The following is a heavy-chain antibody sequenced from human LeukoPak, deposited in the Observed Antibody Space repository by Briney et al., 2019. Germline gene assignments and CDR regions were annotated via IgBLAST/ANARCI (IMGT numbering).Heavy chain of an antibody. CDR3: ARERRATPMYFFDF. V-gene: IGHV3-23*01. Sequence: GGSLRLSCAASRFSFSDYTMSWARQLPGKGREWVSGIRHSGVDSSYADSVKGRFTISRDNSKNMLYLQMNSLRDDDTGVYYCARERRATPMYFFDFWGQGTPVTVSS. J-gene: IGHJ4*02. CDR1: RFSFSDYT. CDR2: IRHSGVDS. D-gene: IGHD2-15*01.